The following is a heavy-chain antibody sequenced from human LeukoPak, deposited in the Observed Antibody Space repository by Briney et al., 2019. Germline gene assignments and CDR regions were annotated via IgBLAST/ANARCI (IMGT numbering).Heavy chain of an antibody. CDR3: WASSTEPDAFDI. V-gene: IGHV3-49*04. D-gene: IGHD2-2*01. CDR1: GFTFGDYA. CDR2: IRSKAYGGTT. Sequence: PGGSLRLSCTASGFTFGDYAMSWVRQAPGKGLEWVGFIRSKAYGGTTEYAASVKGRFTISRDDSKSIAYLQMNSLKTEDTAVYYCWASSTEPDAFDIWGQGTMVTVSS. J-gene: IGHJ3*02.